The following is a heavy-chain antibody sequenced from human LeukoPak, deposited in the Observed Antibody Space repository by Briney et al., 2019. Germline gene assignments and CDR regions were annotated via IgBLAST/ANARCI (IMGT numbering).Heavy chain of an antibody. V-gene: IGHV4-34*01. CDR2: INHSGST. CDR1: GGSFSGYY. CDR3: ARESFYGSGSKRYNWFDP. J-gene: IGHJ5*02. D-gene: IGHD3-10*01. Sequence: SETLSLTCAVYGGSFSGYYWSCIRQPPGKGLEWIGEINHSGSTNYNPSLKSRVTISVDTSKNQFSLQLSSVTAADTAVYYCARESFYGSGSKRYNWFDPWGQGTLVTVSS.